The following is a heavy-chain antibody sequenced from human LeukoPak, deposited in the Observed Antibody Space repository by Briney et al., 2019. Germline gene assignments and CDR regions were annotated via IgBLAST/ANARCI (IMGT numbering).Heavy chain of an antibody. CDR1: GFAFSDYY. V-gene: IGHV3-11*01. D-gene: IGHD3-22*01. J-gene: IGHJ6*02. CDR2: ISSSGSTI. Sequence: GGSLRLSCGASGFAFSDYYMSWIRQAPGKGLEWVSYISSSGSTIYYADSVKGRFTISRDNAKNSLYLQMNSLRAEDTAVYYCARVKRDSSGYLRFWGQGTTVTVSS. CDR3: ARVKRDSSGYLRF.